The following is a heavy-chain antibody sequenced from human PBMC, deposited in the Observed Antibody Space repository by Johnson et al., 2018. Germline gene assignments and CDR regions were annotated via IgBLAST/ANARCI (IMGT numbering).Heavy chain of an antibody. Sequence: VQLVQSGAEVKKPGESXKISCKGSGYSFTSYWIGWVRQMPGKGLEWMGIIYPGDSDTRYSPSFQGQVTISADKSISTAYLQWSSLKASDTAMYYCAGRRYCTNGVCYKQAYYVIDVWGQGTTVTVSS. J-gene: IGHJ6*02. D-gene: IGHD2-8*01. CDR2: IYPGDSDT. V-gene: IGHV5-51*01. CDR3: AGRRYCTNGVCYKQAYYVIDV. CDR1: GYSFTSYW.